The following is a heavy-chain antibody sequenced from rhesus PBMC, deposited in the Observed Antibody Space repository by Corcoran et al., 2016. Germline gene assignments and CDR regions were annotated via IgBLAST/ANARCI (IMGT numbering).Heavy chain of an antibody. CDR1: GGSISSSY. CDR3: ARGNSGSWNVFGY. D-gene: IGHD6-25*01. J-gene: IGHJ4*01. CDR2: IYGSGSST. V-gene: IGHV4-169*01. Sequence: QLQLQESGPGLVKPSETLSVTCAVSGGSISSSYWSWIRQAPGKGLEWIGYIYGSGSSTNYNPSLKSRVTLSVETSKNQLSLKLSSVTTADTAVYYCARGNSGSWNVFGYWGQGVLVTVSS.